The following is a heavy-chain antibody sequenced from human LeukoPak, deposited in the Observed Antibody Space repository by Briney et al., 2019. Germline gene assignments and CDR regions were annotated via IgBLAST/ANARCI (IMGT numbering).Heavy chain of an antibody. Sequence: SETLSLTCAVYGGSFSGYYWSWIRQPPGKGLEWIGSIYYSGSTYYNPSLKSRVTISVDTSKNQFSLKLSSVTAADTAVYYCARHYCGGDCYLNAGPDYWGQGTLVTVSS. CDR1: GGSFSGYY. J-gene: IGHJ4*02. CDR3: ARHYCGGDCYLNAGPDY. D-gene: IGHD2-21*02. V-gene: IGHV4-34*01. CDR2: IYYSGST.